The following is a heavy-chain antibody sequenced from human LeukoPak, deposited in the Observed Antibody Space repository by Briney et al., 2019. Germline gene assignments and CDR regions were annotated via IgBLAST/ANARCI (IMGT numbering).Heavy chain of an antibody. CDR3: ARDADDYGDYLDAFDI. Sequence: PSETLSLTCTVSGGSISSYYWSWIRQPPGKGXXXXXXXYYSGSTNYNPSLKSRVTISVDTSKNQFSLKLSSVTAADTAVYYCARDADDYGDYLDAFDIWGQGTMVTVSS. CDR2: XYYSGST. J-gene: IGHJ3*02. D-gene: IGHD4-17*01. V-gene: IGHV4-59*01. CDR1: GGSISSYY.